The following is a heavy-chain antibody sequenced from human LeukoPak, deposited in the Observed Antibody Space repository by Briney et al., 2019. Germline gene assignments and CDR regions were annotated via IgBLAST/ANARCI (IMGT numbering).Heavy chain of an antibody. D-gene: IGHD1-26*01. V-gene: IGHV3-74*01. CDR2: PNSDGSST. CDR3: ASRGASWGATGFDC. CDR1: AFTFNSYW. J-gene: IGHJ4*02. Sequence: GGSLSFYCAASAFTFNSYWMHRVRQAPGQELVWISRPNSDGSSTGYADSVKGRFTISRDNAKNRLYLKMNSLRAEDTAVYYCASRGASWGATGFDCWGQVTLVTVAS.